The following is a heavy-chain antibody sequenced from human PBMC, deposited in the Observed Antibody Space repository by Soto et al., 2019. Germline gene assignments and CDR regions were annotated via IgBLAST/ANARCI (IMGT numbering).Heavy chain of an antibody. CDR2: INAGNGNT. Sequence: VASVKVSCKASGYTSTSYAMHWVRQAPGQRLEWMGWINAGNGNTKYSQKFQGRVTITRDTSASTAYMELSSLRSEDTAVYYCARDLGQLVFDYWGQGTLVTVS. V-gene: IGHV1-3*01. J-gene: IGHJ4*02. CDR1: GYTSTSYA. D-gene: IGHD6-6*01. CDR3: ARDLGQLVFDY.